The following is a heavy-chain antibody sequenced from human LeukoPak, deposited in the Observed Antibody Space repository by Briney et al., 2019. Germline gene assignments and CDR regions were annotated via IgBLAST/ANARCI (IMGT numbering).Heavy chain of an antibody. CDR3: ARGGISDRRLLWFGELWLKY. CDR1: GGSFSGYY. Sequence: SETLSLTCAVYGGSFSGYYWSWIRQPPGKGLEWFGEINHSGSTNYNPSLKSRVTISVDTSKNQFSLKLSSVTAADTAVYYCARGGISDRRLLWFGELWLKYWGQGTLVTVSS. J-gene: IGHJ4*02. CDR2: INHSGST. D-gene: IGHD3-10*01. V-gene: IGHV4-34*01.